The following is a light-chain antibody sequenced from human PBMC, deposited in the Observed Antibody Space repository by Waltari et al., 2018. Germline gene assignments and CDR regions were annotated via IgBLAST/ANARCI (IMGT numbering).Light chain of an antibody. CDR3: AAWDDSLSGHVV. J-gene: IGLJ2*01. CDR2: KNN. CDR1: SSNIGRND. V-gene: IGLV1-47*01. Sequence: QSVLTQPPSASGTPGQRVIISCSGSSSNIGRNDVYWYQQVPGTAPKPLIYKNNKRPAGVPDRFSGSKSGTSASLAISGLRSEDEADYYCAAWDDSLSGHVVFGGGTKLTAL.